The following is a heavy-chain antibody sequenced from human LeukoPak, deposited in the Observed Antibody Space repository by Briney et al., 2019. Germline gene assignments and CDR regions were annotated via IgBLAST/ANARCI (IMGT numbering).Heavy chain of an antibody. J-gene: IGHJ4*02. CDR3: ARDHLGPSFSVSHFDL. V-gene: IGHV3-20*04. Sequence: GGSLRLSCATSGFTFVDYGLSWVRRAPGKGLEWLCAINYNGAITDYADSVKGRFTISRDNAKNSLYLRMDSPRAEDTALYYCARDHLGPSFSVSHFDLWGQGTLVTVSS. CDR1: GFTFVDYG. D-gene: IGHD3-3*02. CDR2: INYNGAIT.